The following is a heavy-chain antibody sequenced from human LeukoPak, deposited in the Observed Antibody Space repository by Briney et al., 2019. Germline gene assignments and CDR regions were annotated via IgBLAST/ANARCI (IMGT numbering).Heavy chain of an antibody. J-gene: IGHJ6*02. CDR3: AGEPSDYYFGMDV. V-gene: IGHV4-59*12. CDR1: GGSISSYY. Sequence: PSETLSLTCTVSGGSISSYYWSWIRQPPGKGLEWIGYVYYSGSTNYNPSLKSRVTISVDTSKNQFSLKLTCVSAADTAVYYCAGEPSDYYFGMDVWGQGTTVTVSS. CDR2: VYYSGST.